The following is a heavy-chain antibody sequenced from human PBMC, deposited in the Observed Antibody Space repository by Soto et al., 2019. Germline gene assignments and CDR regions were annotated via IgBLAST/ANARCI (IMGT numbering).Heavy chain of an antibody. J-gene: IGHJ4*02. CDR2: ISASGATP. Sequence: EAQLLESGGGLTQPGGSLRLSCSASGFTFVTYAISWVRQAPGKGLEWVASISASGATPDYADSVKGRFTISRDASKNMVHLQMNNVRVEDTALYYCAKVNFRGELPHEHYFDYWGQGTLVTVSS. D-gene: IGHD1-26*01. V-gene: IGHV3-23*01. CDR1: GFTFVTYA. CDR3: AKVNFRGELPHEHYFDY.